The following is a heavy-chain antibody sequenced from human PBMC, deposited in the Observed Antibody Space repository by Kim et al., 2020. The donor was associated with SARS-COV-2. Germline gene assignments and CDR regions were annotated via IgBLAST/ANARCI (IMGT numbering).Heavy chain of an antibody. CDR1: GFTFHTYG. V-gene: IGHV3-30*18. D-gene: IGHD1-26*01. CDR2: ISYDGSNK. CDR3: AKSFSGSYFGYDY. J-gene: IGHJ4*02. Sequence: GGSLRLSFAASGFTFHTYGLHWVRKAPGKGRGWGAVISYDGSNKYSAHSVKARFTISRDSSKNTLNLQMNSLRIEDTAMYYCAKSFSGSYFGYDYWGQGTLVTVSS.